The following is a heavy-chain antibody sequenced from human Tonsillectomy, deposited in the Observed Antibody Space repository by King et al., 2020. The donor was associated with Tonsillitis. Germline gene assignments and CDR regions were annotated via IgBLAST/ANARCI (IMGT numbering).Heavy chain of an antibody. CDR2: IYYSGST. D-gene: IGHD2-8*01. CDR1: GGSISSGDYS. V-gene: IGHV4-30-4*07. J-gene: IGHJ3*02. Sequence: VQLQESGPGLVKPSQTLSLTCAVSGGSISSGDYSWSWIRQPPGEELEWIGYIYYSGSTYYSPSLKSRVTMSVDTSKNHFSLKLSSVTAADTAVYFCVRGYCTNGICLDALDIWGQGTMVTVSS. CDR3: VRGYCTNGICLDALDI.